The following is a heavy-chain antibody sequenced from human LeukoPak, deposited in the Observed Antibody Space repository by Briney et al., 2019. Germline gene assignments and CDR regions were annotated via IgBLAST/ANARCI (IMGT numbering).Heavy chain of an antibody. D-gene: IGHD3-3*01. CDR1: GGTFISYA. CDR2: IIPIFGTA. J-gene: IGHJ4*02. V-gene: IGHV1-69*05. Sequence: SVKVSCMASGGTFISYAISWVRQAPGQGLEWMGGIIPIFGTANYAQKFQGRVTITTDECTSTAYMELSSLRSEDTAVYYCARRSRDIWSGYYDYWGQGTLVTVSS. CDR3: ARRSRDIWSGYYDY.